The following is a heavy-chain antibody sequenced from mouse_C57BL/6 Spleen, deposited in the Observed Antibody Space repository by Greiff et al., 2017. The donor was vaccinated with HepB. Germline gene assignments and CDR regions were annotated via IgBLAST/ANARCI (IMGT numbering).Heavy chain of an antibody. CDR2: INPSSGYT. D-gene: IGHD1-1*01. Sequence: VQLQQSGAELAKPGASVKLSCKASGYTFTSYWMHWVKQRPGQGLEWIGYINPSSGYTKYNQKFKDTATLTADKSSSTSYMQLSSLTYEDSAVYYCARSDYGSRDYFDYWGQGTTLTVSS. J-gene: IGHJ2*01. CDR3: ARSDYGSRDYFDY. CDR1: GYTFTSYW. V-gene: IGHV1-7*01.